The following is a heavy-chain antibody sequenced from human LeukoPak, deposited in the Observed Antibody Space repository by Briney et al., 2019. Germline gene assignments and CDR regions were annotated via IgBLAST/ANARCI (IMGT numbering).Heavy chain of an antibody. J-gene: IGHJ3*02. D-gene: IGHD3-16*01. CDR2: ISGSGGNT. CDR3: AKVRGLPQYDYVSLDAFDI. V-gene: IGHV3-23*01. CDR1: GFTFSSYA. Sequence: HPGGSLRLSCAASGFTFSSYAMSWVRQAPGKGLEWVSAISGSGGNTYFADSVKGRFTISRDNSKNTLYLQMNSLGAEDTAVYYCAKVRGLPQYDYVSLDAFDIWGQGTMVTVSS.